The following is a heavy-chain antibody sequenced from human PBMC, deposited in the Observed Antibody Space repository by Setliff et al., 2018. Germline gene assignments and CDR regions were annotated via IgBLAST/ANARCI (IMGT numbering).Heavy chain of an antibody. CDR1: GSTVTESS. CDR2: FDPEDGER. CDR3: ARGPPDFVVVPAAASLDY. D-gene: IGHD2-2*01. J-gene: IGHJ4*02. V-gene: IGHV1-24*01. Sequence: GASVKVSCKVSGSTVTESSMHWVRQAPGKGLEWMGGFDPEDGERIYAQHFQGRLTMTEDTSTDTAYMELSSLRSEDTAVYYCARGPPDFVVVPAAASLDYWGQGTQVTVS.